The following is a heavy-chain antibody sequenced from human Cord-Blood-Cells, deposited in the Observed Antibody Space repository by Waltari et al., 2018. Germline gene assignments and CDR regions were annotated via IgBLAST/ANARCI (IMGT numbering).Heavy chain of an antibody. V-gene: IGHV4-61*01. J-gene: IGHJ5*02. CDR1: GGSVSSGSYY. CDR3: ARGRGGVRGVLPNHNWFDP. Sequence: QVQLQESGPGLVKPSETLSLTCTVSGGSVSSGSYYWSWIRQPPGKGLEWIGYIYYSGGTYTSPSLKGRVPISVDTSKNQFSLKLSSVTAADTAVYYWARGRGGVRGVLPNHNWFDPWGQGTLVTVSS. CDR2: IYYSGGT. D-gene: IGHD3-10*01.